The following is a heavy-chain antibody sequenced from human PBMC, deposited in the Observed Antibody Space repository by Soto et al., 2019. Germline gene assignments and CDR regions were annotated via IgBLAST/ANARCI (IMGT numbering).Heavy chain of an antibody. D-gene: IGHD3-10*01. Sequence: QVHLEQSGAEVKEPGASVKVSCKGSGYTFTSYGITWVRQAPGQGLEWMGWISAHNGNTDYAQKLQGRVTVTRDTSTSTAYMELRSLRSDDTAVYYCARGRYGGYWGQGAPVTVSS. J-gene: IGHJ4*02. CDR2: ISAHNGNT. CDR1: GYTFTSYG. V-gene: IGHV1-18*01. CDR3: ARGRYGGY.